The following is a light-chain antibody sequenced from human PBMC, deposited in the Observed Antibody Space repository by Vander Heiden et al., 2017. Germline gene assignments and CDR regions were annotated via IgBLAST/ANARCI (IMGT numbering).Light chain of an antibody. CDR2: GAS. J-gene: IGKJ4*01. CDR3: QQYHDWPLT. V-gene: IGKV3-15*01. CDR1: QTIRSN. Sequence: EIVMTQSPATLSVSPGQRATLSCSASQTIRSNLAWYQQKPGQAPRLLIYGASTRATGITGRFSGSGSGTEFTLTISSLQSEDFAVYYCQQYHDWPLTFGGGTKVEIK.